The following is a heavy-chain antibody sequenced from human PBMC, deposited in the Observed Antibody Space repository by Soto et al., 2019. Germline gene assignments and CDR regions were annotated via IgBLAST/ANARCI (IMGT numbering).Heavy chain of an antibody. CDR3: ARTGGRYNSGDYAGLD. Sequence: PSETLSLTCTVSGGSISSGDYFWSWIRQPPGKGLEWIGYIYYSGSTYYNPSLKSRVTISVDTSKNQFSLKLRSVTAADTAVYYCARTGGRYNSGDYAGLDWGQGTLVTAS. CDR2: IYYSGST. D-gene: IGHD4-17*01. CDR1: GGSISSGDYF. V-gene: IGHV4-30-4*01. J-gene: IGHJ4*02.